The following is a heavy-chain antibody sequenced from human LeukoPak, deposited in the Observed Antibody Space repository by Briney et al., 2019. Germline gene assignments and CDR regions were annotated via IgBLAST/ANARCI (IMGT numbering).Heavy chain of an antibody. V-gene: IGHV3-53*01. J-gene: IGHJ6*04. CDR2: IYSDGST. CDR3: AELGITMIGGV. D-gene: IGHD3-10*02. CDR1: GFTVSRNY. Sequence: PGGSLRLSCAASGFTVSRNYMSWVRQAPGKGLEWVSVIYSDGSTYHADSVQGRFTISRDHAKNSLYLQMNSLRAEDTAVYYCAELGITMIGGVWGKGTTVTISS.